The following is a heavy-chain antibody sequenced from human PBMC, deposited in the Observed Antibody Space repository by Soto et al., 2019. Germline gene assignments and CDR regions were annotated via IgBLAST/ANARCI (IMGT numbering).Heavy chain of an antibody. J-gene: IGHJ6*02. CDR3: TRSGRSILMVYGFGGMDV. D-gene: IGHD2-8*01. V-gene: IGHV3-23*01. CDR1: GFTVGSHA. CDR2: ISGSGDGT. Sequence: VQLLESGGGVVQRGGSLRLSCAASGFTVGSHAMSWVRQAPGKGLEWVSSISGSGDGTYYGDSVKGRFTISRDSSSSTLSMQMDNLRGEDTAVYFCTRSGRSILMVYGFGGMDVWGQGTTVTVSS.